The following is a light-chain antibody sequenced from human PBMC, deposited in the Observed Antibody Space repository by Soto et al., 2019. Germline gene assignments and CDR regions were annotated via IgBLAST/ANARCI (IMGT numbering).Light chain of an antibody. CDR1: SSDVGGYNY. CDR2: EVI. V-gene: IGLV2-14*01. Sequence: QSVLTQPASVSGSPGQSITISCTGTSSDVGGYNYVSWYQQHPGKAPKVIIYEVINRPSGVSNRFSGSKSGNAASLTISGLQAEDEADYYCISYTSISTLVFGTGTKVTVL. J-gene: IGLJ1*01. CDR3: ISYTSISTLV.